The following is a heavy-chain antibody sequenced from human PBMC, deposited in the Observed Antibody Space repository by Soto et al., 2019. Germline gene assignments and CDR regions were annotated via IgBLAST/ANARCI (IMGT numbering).Heavy chain of an antibody. J-gene: IGHJ4*02. CDR1: GGSIGSYF. CDR2: MYDGGAA. D-gene: IGHD6-19*01. Sequence: KPSETLSLTCTVSGGSIGSYFWSWLRQPAGKGLEWIGRMYDGGAANYNPSLKSRVTMSLDRSKNQFSLRLTSVTAADTAVYYCARQWPLDYWGQGTLVTVSS. CDR3: ARQWPLDY. V-gene: IGHV4-4*07.